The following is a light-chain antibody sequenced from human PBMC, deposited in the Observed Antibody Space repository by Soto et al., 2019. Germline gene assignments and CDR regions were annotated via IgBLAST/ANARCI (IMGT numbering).Light chain of an antibody. CDR3: QQYYSTPYT. CDR1: QTISSNY. CDR2: GAS. J-gene: IGKJ2*01. V-gene: IGKV3-20*01. Sequence: EIVLTQSPGTLSLSPGERATLSCRATQTISSNYLAWYRQKPGQAPKLLIHGASTRATGIPDRFSGSGSGTDFTLTISRLEPEDFAVYYCQQYYSTPYTFGQGTKLEIK.